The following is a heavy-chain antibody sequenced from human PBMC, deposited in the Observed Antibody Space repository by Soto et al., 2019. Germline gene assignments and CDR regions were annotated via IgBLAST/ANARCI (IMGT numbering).Heavy chain of an antibody. D-gene: IGHD1-26*01. V-gene: IGHV3-30*18. Sequence: PGGSLRLSCAASGFTFSSYAMHWVRQAPGKGLEWVAVISYDGSNKYYADSVKGRFTISRDNSKNTLYLQMNSLRAEDTAVYYSAKSPPWAPIYYYYGMDVWGQGTTVTVSS. CDR1: GFTFSSYA. J-gene: IGHJ6*02. CDR3: AKSPPWAPIYYYYGMDV. CDR2: ISYDGSNK.